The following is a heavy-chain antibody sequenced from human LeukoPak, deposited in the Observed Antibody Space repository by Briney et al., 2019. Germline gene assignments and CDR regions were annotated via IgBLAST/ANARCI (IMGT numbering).Heavy chain of an antibody. D-gene: IGHD2/OR15-2a*01. J-gene: IGHJ4*02. V-gene: IGHV3-7*01. CDR3: DSLKGTTTNIDS. CDR1: GFTFSSCW. CDR2: IKQDGSEK. Sequence: GGSLRLSCAPSGFTFSSCWMSWVRQAPGKRLEWVANIKQDGSEKNYVDSVKGRFTIYRDNAKNSLYLQMNSLRAEDSAVYYGDSLKGTTTNIDSWGQGTLVTVSS.